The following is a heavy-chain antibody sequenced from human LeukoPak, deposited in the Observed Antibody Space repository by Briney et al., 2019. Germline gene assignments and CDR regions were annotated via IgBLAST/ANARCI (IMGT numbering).Heavy chain of an antibody. CDR3: TRDLGIAVADVLDY. CDR1: GFTFSKYL. D-gene: IGHD6-19*01. V-gene: IGHV3-74*01. CDR2: INSDGSST. J-gene: IGHJ4*02. Sequence: PGGSLRHSHIASGFTFSKYLMHRVRQAPGKGLVWVSRINSDGSSTTYADSVRGRFTISRDNAKSRLYLQMNSLRAEDTAVYYCTRDLGIAVADVLDYWGQVTLVTVSS.